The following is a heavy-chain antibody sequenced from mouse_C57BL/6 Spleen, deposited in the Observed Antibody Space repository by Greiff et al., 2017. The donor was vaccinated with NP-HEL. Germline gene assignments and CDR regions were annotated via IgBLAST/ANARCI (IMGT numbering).Heavy chain of an antibody. Sequence: VQLQQSGPELVKPGASVKISCKASGYSFTSYYIHWVKQRPGQGLEWIGWIYPGSGNTKYNEKFKGKATLTADTSSSTAYMQLSSLTSEDSAVYYCVDGYYQYWYFDVWGTGTTVTVSS. D-gene: IGHD2-3*01. CDR1: GYSFTSYY. J-gene: IGHJ1*03. CDR2: IYPGSGNT. V-gene: IGHV1-66*01. CDR3: VDGYYQYWYFDV.